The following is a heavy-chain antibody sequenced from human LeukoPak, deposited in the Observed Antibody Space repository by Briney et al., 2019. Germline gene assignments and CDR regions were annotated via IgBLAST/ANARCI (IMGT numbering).Heavy chain of an antibody. Sequence: GGSLRLSCAASGFTFSNYWMAWVRQAPGKGLEWVANIKQDGSEKYYVDSVKGRFTISRDNAKNSLYLQMNSLRAEDTAVYYCAELGITMIGGVWGKGTTVTISS. J-gene: IGHJ6*04. V-gene: IGHV3-7*01. CDR2: IKQDGSEK. CDR1: GFTFSNYW. CDR3: AELGITMIGGV. D-gene: IGHD3-10*02.